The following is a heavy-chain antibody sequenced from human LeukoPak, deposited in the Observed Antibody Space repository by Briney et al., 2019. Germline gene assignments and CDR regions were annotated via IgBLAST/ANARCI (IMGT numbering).Heavy chain of an antibody. J-gene: IGHJ5*02. CDR3: TRGGEGFDP. Sequence: GGSLRLSCAASGFTFSNYDMHWVRQATGKGLEWVSSIGKGGHSYYAGSVKGRFTISRENGKNSLHLQMNSLRAGDTAVYYCTRGGEGFDPWGQGTLVTVSS. D-gene: IGHD2-21*01. CDR1: GFTFSNYD. V-gene: IGHV3-13*01. CDR2: IGKGGHS.